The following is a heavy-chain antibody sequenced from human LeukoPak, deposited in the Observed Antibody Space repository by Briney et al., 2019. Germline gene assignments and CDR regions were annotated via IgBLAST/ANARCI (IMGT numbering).Heavy chain of an antibody. J-gene: IGHJ4*02. D-gene: IGHD1-1*01. Sequence: PGGSLRLSCAASGFSISDYWMSWVRQAPGKGLEWVANIKQDGSEKYYVDSVKGRFTISRDNAKNSVYLQMDSLRAEDTALYYCARDVYNMGDYWGQGTLVTVSS. V-gene: IGHV3-7*01. CDR3: ARDVYNMGDY. CDR2: IKQDGSEK. CDR1: GFSISDYW.